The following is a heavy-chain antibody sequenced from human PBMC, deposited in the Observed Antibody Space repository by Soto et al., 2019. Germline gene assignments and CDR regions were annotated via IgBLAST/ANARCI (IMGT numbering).Heavy chain of an antibody. Sequence: SLRLSCAASVFTFDDYAMHWVRQAPGKGLEWVSGISWNSGSIGYADSVKGRFTISRDNAKNSLYLQMNSLRAEDTALYYCAKDTSKGGLLLNFDYWGQGTLVTVSS. D-gene: IGHD3-22*01. J-gene: IGHJ4*02. CDR2: ISWNSGSI. CDR1: VFTFDDYA. CDR3: AKDTSKGGLLLNFDY. V-gene: IGHV3-9*01.